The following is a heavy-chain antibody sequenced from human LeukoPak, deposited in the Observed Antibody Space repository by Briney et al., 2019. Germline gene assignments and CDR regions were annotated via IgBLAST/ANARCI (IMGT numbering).Heavy chain of an antibody. J-gene: IGHJ5*02. CDR1: GLTFNNYA. CDR2: ISGRGGNT. V-gene: IGHV3-23*01. Sequence: GGSLRLSCAASGLTFNNYALTWIRQAPGKGLEWVSSISGRGGNTYYADSVKGRFTISRDNSKNTLYLQMNSLRAEDTAVYYCARDNVEPYSSSWDHNWFDPWGQGTLVTVSS. D-gene: IGHD6-13*01. CDR3: ARDNVEPYSSSWDHNWFDP.